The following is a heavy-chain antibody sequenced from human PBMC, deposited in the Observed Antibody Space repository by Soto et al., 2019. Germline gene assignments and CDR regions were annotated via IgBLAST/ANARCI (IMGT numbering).Heavy chain of an antibody. CDR1: GGSISSYY. D-gene: IGHD3-22*01. V-gene: IGHV4-59*01. Sequence: SETLSLTCTVSGGSISSYYWSWIRQPPGKGLEWIGHIYYSGSTNYNPSLKSRVTISVDTSKNQFSLKLSSVTAADTAVYYCARATYYYDSSGYYPGGFDYWGQGTLVTVSS. J-gene: IGHJ4*02. CDR2: IYYSGST. CDR3: ARATYYYDSSGYYPGGFDY.